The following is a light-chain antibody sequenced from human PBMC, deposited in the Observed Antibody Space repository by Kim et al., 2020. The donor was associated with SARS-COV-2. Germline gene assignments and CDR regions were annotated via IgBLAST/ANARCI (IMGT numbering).Light chain of an antibody. J-gene: IGLJ2*01. Sequence: VSASPGQTARITCSGDQLGDKYVCWYQQRPGQSPVLVIYQDKNRPSGIPERFSGSNSGNTATLTISGTQAMDEADYYCQAWDTTVVFGGGTQLTVL. V-gene: IGLV3-1*01. CDR3: QAWDTTVV. CDR1: QLGDKY. CDR2: QDK.